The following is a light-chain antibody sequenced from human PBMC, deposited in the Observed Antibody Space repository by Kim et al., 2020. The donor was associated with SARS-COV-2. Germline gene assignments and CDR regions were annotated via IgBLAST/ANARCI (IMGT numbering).Light chain of an antibody. V-gene: IGLV2-14*03. CDR3: SSYTSSSTVV. CDR1: RSDVGGYYF. Sequence: GQSITISCTGTRSDVGGYYFVSWYQQHPGKAPKLMIYSVNNRPSGICDRFSGSKSGNTASLTISGLQAEDEAYYYCSSYTSSSTVVFGGGTQLTVL. J-gene: IGLJ2*01. CDR2: SVN.